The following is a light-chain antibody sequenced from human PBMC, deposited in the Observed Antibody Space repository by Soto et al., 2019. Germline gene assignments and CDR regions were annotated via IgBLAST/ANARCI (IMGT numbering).Light chain of an antibody. J-gene: IGLJ7*01. CDR1: SSDVGSHNL. Sequence: QSALTQPASVSGSPGQSITISCTGTSSDVGSHNLVSWYQKHPGQAPKLLIYEVSKRPLGVSARFSASKSGNTASLTISGLQAEDEADYYCCSYGGSRAVFGGGTQLTGL. CDR3: CSYGGSRAV. V-gene: IGLV2-23*02. CDR2: EVS.